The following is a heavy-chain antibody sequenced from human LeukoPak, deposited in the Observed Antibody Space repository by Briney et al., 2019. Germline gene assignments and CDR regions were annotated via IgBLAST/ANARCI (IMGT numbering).Heavy chain of an antibody. Sequence: VASVKVSCKASGYTFTGYHMHWVRQAPGQGLEWMGRINPNSGDTNYAQKFQGRVTMIRDTSISTAYMELSRLRSDDTAVYYCARDYCSSTSCLFDYWGQGTLVTVSS. CDR3: ARDYCSSTSCLFDY. V-gene: IGHV1-2*06. CDR2: INPNSGDT. CDR1: GYTFTGYH. D-gene: IGHD2-2*01. J-gene: IGHJ4*02.